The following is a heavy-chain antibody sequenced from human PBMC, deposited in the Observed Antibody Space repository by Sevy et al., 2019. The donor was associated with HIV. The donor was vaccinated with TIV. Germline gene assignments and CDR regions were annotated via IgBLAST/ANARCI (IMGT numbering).Heavy chain of an antibody. V-gene: IGHV3-21*01. CDR2: ISSSSSYI. CDR1: GFTFSSYS. J-gene: IGHJ4*02. Sequence: GGSLRLSCAASGFTFSSYSMNWVRQAPGKGLEWVSSISSSSSYIYYADSVKGRFTISRDNAKNSLYLQMNSLRAEDTAVYYCARVGDIVVVPAAIDYWGQGTLVTVSS. D-gene: IGHD2-2*01. CDR3: ARVGDIVVVPAAIDY.